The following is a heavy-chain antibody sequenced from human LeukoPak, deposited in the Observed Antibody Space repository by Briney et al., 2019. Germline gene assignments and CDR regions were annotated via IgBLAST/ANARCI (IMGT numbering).Heavy chain of an antibody. Sequence: PSETLSLTCTVSNYSISTDYYWGWIRQPPGKGLEWIGNIYHSGITYYTPSLKSRVTISVDTSKNQFYLKLSSVTAADTAVYYCARAVGSFDWLPLFDYWGQGTLVTVSS. D-gene: IGHD3-9*01. CDR3: ARAVGSFDWLPLFDY. V-gene: IGHV4-38-2*02. CDR2: IYHSGIT. CDR1: NYSISTDYY. J-gene: IGHJ4*02.